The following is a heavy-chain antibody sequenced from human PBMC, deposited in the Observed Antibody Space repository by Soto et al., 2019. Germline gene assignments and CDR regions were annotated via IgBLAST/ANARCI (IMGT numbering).Heavy chain of an antibody. V-gene: IGHV1-18*01. D-gene: IGHD5-18*01. CDR2: INVFNGDP. Sequence: ASVKVSCKASGYLFTDYGIAWVRQAPGQGLEWMGWINVFNGDPRYAPNLQGRVTMTKDTSTNTASMELNILRSEDTAVYYCATPAEALDTAMLKGLAHWGQGGLVTVSS. CDR1: GYLFTDYG. CDR3: ATPAEALDTAMLKGLAH. J-gene: IGHJ4*02.